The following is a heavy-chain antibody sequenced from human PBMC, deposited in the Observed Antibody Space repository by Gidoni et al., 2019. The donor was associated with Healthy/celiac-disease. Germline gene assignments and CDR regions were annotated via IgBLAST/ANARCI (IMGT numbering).Heavy chain of an antibody. CDR2: IYHSGST. V-gene: IGHV4-4*02. Sequence: QVQLQASGPGLVTPSGPLSLTCAVSGGSISSSNWWSWVRQPPGKGLEWIGEIYHSGSTNYNPSLKSRVTISVDKSKNQFSLKLSSVTAADTAVYYCGTIVGATGGYYFDYWGQGTLVTVSS. J-gene: IGHJ4*02. D-gene: IGHD1-26*01. CDR1: GGSISSSNW. CDR3: GTIVGATGGYYFDY.